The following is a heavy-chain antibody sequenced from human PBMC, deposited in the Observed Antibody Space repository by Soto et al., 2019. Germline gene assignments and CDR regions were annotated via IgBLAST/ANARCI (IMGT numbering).Heavy chain of an antibody. CDR2: TSPSSLAT. V-gene: IGHV1-2*02. J-gene: IGHJ4*02. Sequence: EASVXVSFRSSVYTFTFYYIHFFRQAPGQGLEWMGWTSPSSLATDYAQRFQGRVTRSRDRATSTVYMELSRLRSEDTAVYYCAREAAARATRLLDYWGQGTVVTVSS. CDR3: AREAAARATRLLDY. D-gene: IGHD5-12*01. CDR1: VYTFTFYY.